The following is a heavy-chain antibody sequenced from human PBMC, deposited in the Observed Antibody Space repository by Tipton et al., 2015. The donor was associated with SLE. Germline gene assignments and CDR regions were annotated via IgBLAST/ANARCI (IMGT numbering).Heavy chain of an antibody. CDR2: IWYDGSNK. CDR1: GFTFSSYG. J-gene: IGHJ4*02. Sequence: SLRLSCAASGFTFSSYGMHWVRQAPGKGLEWVAVIWYDGSNKYYADSVKGRFTISRDNSKNTLYLQMNSLRAEDTAVYYCAKGIVVVTSRFDYWGQGTLVTVSS. V-gene: IGHV3-33*06. CDR3: AKGIVVVTSRFDY. D-gene: IGHD3-22*01.